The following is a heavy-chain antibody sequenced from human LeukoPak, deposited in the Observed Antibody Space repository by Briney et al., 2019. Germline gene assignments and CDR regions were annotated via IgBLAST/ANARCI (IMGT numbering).Heavy chain of an antibody. J-gene: IGHJ3*02. CDR1: GGSISSYY. CDR3: ARVTGAYDAFDI. Sequence: PSETLSLTCTVSGGSISSYYWSWIRQPPGKGLEWIGYIYYSGSTNYNPSLKSRVTISVDTSKNQFSLKLSSVTAADTAVYYCARVTGAYDAFDIWAKGQWSPSLQ. V-gene: IGHV4-59*01. CDR2: IYYSGST. D-gene: IGHD3-9*01.